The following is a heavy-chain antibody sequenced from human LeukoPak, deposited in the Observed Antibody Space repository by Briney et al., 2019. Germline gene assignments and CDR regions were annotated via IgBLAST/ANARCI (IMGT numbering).Heavy chain of an antibody. J-gene: IGHJ4*02. CDR2: IIPILGIA. CDR1: GGTFSSYA. V-gene: IGHV1-69*04. CDR3: ARDGYNPSPYFDY. D-gene: IGHD5-24*01. Sequence: SVKVSCKASGGTFSSYAISWVRQAPGQGLEWMGRIIPILGIANYAQKFQGRVTITADKSTSTAYMELSSLRSEDMAVYYCARDGYNPSPYFDYWGQGTLVTVSS.